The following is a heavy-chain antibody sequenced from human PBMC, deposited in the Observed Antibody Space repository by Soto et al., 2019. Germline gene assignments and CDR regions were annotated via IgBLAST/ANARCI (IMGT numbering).Heavy chain of an antibody. J-gene: IGHJ4*02. CDR2: IYYSGST. CDR1: GGSISSYY. Sequence: TSETLSLTCTVSGGSISSYYWSWIRQPPGKGLEWIGYIYYSGSTNYNPSLKSRVTISVDTSKNQFSLKLSSVTAADTAVYYCGRHETLQGDYDYGGREPLVTVP. D-gene: IGHD4-17*01. CDR3: GRHETLQGDYDY. V-gene: IGHV4-59*08.